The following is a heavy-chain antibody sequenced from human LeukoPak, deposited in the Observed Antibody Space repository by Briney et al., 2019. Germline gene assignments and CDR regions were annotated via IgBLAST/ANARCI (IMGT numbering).Heavy chain of an antibody. CDR1: GSSISSGSYY. CDR2: IYTSGST. D-gene: IGHD3-10*01. CDR3: ARERAPHYGSGSYKAFS. J-gene: IGHJ5*02. Sequence: SETLSLTCAVSGSSISSGSYYWSWIRQPAGKGLEWIGRIYTSGSTNYNPSLKSRVTISVDTSKNQFSLKLSSVTAADTAVYYCARERAPHYGSGSYKAFSWGQGTLVTVSS. V-gene: IGHV4-61*02.